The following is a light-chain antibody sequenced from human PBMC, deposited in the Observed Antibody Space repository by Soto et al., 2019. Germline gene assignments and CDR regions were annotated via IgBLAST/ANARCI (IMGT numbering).Light chain of an antibody. Sequence: EIVMTQSPATLSVSPGERATLSCRASQRVSSNLAWYKQKPGQAPRLLIYGESNKTTGIPDRVSDRGSKTEFTLTISSLQSEDFAVYYCQQYNNWSWTFGQGTKV. CDR2: GES. J-gene: IGKJ1*01. CDR1: QRVSSN. CDR3: QQYNNWSWT. V-gene: IGKV3-15*01.